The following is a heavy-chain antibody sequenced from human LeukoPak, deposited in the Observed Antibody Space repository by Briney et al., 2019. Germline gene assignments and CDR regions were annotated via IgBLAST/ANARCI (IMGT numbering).Heavy chain of an antibody. Sequence: ASVKVSCKAAGYTFASYDINWVRQATGQGLEWMGWMNHNSGNTGYAQKFQGRVTITMNTSISTAYMELSSLTSEDTAVYYCARGPYTHYDSSGDYYNWFDPWGQGTLVTVSS. CDR3: ARGPYTHYDSSGDYYNWFDP. V-gene: IGHV1-8*03. CDR1: GYTFASYD. J-gene: IGHJ5*02. D-gene: IGHD3-22*01. CDR2: MNHNSGNT.